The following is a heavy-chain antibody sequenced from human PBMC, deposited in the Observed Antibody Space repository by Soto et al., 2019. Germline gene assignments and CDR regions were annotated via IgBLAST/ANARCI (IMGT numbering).Heavy chain of an antibody. V-gene: IGHV4-34*01. CDR2: INHSGST. CDR1: GGSFSGYY. D-gene: IGHD2-2*01. J-gene: IGHJ6*02. CDR3: ARGSTAYYYYGMDV. Sequence: PSETLSLTCAVYGGSFSGYYWSWIRQPPGKGLEWIGEINHSGSTNYNPSLKSRVTISVDTSKNQSSLKLSSVTAADTAVYYCARGSTAYYYYGMDVWGQGTTVTVSS.